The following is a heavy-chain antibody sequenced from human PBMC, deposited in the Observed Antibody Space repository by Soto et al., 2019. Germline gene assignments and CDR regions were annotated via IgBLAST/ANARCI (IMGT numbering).Heavy chain of an antibody. Sequence: EVQLLESGGGLVQPGGSLRLSCAASGFTFSSYAMSWVRQAPGKGLEWVSAISGSGGSTYYADSVKGRFTISRDNSKITLYLQMNTLRAEHTAVQYCAERTVGWYFDLWGRGTLVTVSS. CDR1: GFTFSSYA. D-gene: IGHD4-17*01. V-gene: IGHV3-23*01. CDR3: AERTVGWYFDL. J-gene: IGHJ2*01. CDR2: ISGSGGST.